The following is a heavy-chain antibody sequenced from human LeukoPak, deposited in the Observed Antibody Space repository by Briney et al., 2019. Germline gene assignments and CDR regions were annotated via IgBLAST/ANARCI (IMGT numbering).Heavy chain of an antibody. D-gene: IGHD4-17*01. CDR3: ARTTTDGAGRPLFDY. CDR2: ISTYNGNT. Sequence: ASVKVSCKASGCTFISYGISWVQQAPGQGLEWIGWISTYNGNTNYAQKLQGRVTMTTDTSTSTAYMELRSLRSDDTAVYYCARTTTDGAGRPLFDYWGQGTLVTVSS. V-gene: IGHV1-18*01. CDR1: GCTFISYG. J-gene: IGHJ4*02.